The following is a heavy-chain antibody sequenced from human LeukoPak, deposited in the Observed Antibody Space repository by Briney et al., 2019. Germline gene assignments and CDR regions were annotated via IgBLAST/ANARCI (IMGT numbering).Heavy chain of an antibody. CDR2: ISWDGGST. CDR1: GFTFDDYA. J-gene: IGHJ6*04. D-gene: IGHD6-13*01. V-gene: IGHV3-43D*04. CDR3: ARAAAGPYYYYYYGVDV. Sequence: GSLRLSCAASGFTFDDYAMHWVRQAPGKGLEWVSLISWDGGSTYYADSVKGRFTISRDNSKNSLYLQMNSLRAEDTALYYCARAAAGPYYYYYYGVDVWGKGTTVTVSS.